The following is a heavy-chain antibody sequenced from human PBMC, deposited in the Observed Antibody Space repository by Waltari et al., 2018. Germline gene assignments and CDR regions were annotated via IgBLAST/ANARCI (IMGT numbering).Heavy chain of an antibody. Sequence: EVQLVESGGNLVQPGESLRLSCAASGFTFSRFWMHWVRQGPGRGLVWVARMNSDGTSIGYADSVKGRFTISRDNAKNTLYLQMKSLRAEDTGVYYCARAAPKTYWSPVPGRDYYYGMDVWGQGTTITVSS. CDR1: GFTFSRFW. CDR2: MNSDGTSI. J-gene: IGHJ6*02. CDR3: ARAAPKTYWSPVPGRDYYYGMDV. V-gene: IGHV3-74*01. D-gene: IGHD3-3*01.